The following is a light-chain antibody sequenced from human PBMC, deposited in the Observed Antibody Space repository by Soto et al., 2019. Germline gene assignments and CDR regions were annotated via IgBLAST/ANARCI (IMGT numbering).Light chain of an antibody. CDR2: LEGSGSH. V-gene: IGLV4-60*03. CDR3: ETWDRNTRV. Sequence: QLVLTQSSSASASLGSSVKLTCTLSSGHSTYIIAWHQQQPGKAPRYLMKLEGSGSHNKGSGVADRFSGSSSGADRYLTISNLQSEDEADYYCETWDRNTRVFGGGTKVTVL. J-gene: IGLJ3*02. CDR1: SGHSTYI.